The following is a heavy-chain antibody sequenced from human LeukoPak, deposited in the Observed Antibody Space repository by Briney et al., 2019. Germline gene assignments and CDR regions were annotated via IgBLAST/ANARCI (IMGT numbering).Heavy chain of an antibody. CDR2: IYYSGST. CDR3: ARLWFGEVDYYYYYGMDV. CDR1: GGSISSYY. J-gene: IGHJ6*02. Sequence: PSETLSLTCTVSGGSISSYYWSWIRQPPGKGLEWIGYIYYSGSTNYNPSLKSRVTISVDTSKNQFSLKLSSVTAADTAVYYCARLWFGEVDYYYYYGMDVWGQGTTVTVSS. V-gene: IGHV4-59*08. D-gene: IGHD3-10*01.